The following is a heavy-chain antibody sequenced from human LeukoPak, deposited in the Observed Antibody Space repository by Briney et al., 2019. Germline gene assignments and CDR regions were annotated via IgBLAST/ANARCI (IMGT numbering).Heavy chain of an antibody. CDR1: GFTFSSYG. J-gene: IGHJ4*02. CDR3: AKDQGAHRSSSCDY. V-gene: IGHV3-30*02. CDR2: IRYDGSNK. D-gene: IGHD6-13*01. Sequence: PGGSLRLSCAASGFTFSSYGMHWVRQAPGKGLEWVAFIRYDGSNKYYADSVKGRFTISRDNSKNTLYLQMNSMRAEDTAVYYCAKDQGAHRSSSCDYWGQGTLVTVSS.